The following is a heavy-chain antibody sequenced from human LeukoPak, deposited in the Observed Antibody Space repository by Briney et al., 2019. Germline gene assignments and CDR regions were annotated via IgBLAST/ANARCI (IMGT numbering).Heavy chain of an antibody. CDR1: GFTFSTYA. D-gene: IGHD2-2*01. Sequence: GGSLRLSCAASGFTFSTYAMSWVRQAPGKGLEWVSAICGSDGSRYYADSVKGRFTISRDDSKNTLYLQMNSLRGEDTAVYYCAKGGSPSCYSSSGYWGQGTLVTVSS. V-gene: IGHV3-23*01. CDR3: AKGGSPSCYSSSGY. J-gene: IGHJ4*02. CDR2: ICGSDGSR.